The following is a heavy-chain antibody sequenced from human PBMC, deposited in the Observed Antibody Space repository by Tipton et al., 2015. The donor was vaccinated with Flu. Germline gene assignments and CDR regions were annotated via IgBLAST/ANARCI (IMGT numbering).Heavy chain of an antibody. CDR2: ISSTGSTI. Sequence: SLRLSCAASGFAFSGSYMNWIRQAPGKGLELVSYISSTGSTIYYADSVKGRFTISRDNAKNSLYLQMNSLRAEDTAIYYCAKVIPEKVAGLDYWGQGTLVTVSS. V-gene: IGHV3-11*01. CDR3: AKVIPEKVAGLDY. CDR1: GFAFSGSY. J-gene: IGHJ4*02. D-gene: IGHD6-19*01.